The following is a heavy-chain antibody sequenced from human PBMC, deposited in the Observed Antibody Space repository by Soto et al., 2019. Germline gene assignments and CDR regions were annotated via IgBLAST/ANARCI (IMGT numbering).Heavy chain of an antibody. CDR3: AKVGTMGVFDS. V-gene: IGHV3-23*01. D-gene: IGHD3-10*01. CDR2: ITFRGDYT. J-gene: IGHJ4*02. CDR1: GFTFSSFA. Sequence: EVQLLESGGGLVQPGGSLRLSCAASGFTFSSFAMSWVRQAPGKGLEWLAGITFRGDYTYYADSVKGRFTLSRDNSRNRLDLEMNSLEVEDTALYYCAKVGTMGVFDSWGQGTLLTVSA.